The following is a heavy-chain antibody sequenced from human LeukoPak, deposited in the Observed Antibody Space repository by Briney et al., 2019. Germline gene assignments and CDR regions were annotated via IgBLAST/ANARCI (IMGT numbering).Heavy chain of an antibody. J-gene: IGHJ4*02. Sequence: GALRLSCAASGFTFSSYAMNWVRQAPGKGLEWVSGISGSGGSTYYADSVKGRFTISRDNSKNTLYLQMNSLRAEDTAVYYCAKAVGPYYFDWWGQGTLVTVSS. CDR2: ISGSGGST. V-gene: IGHV3-23*01. D-gene: IGHD3/OR15-3a*01. CDR3: AKAVGPYYFDW. CDR1: GFTFSSYA.